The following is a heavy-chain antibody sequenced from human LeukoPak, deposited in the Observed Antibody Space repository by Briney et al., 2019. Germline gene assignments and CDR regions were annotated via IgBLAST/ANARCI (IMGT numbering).Heavy chain of an antibody. V-gene: IGHV3-30*03. CDR3: ARDGGVDSSGWFDY. CDR2: ISYDGSNK. J-gene: IGHJ4*02. Sequence: QPGRSLRLSCVASGFTFSSYGMHWVRQAPGKGLEWVAVISYDGSNKYYADSVKGRFTISRDNSKNTLYLQMNSLRAEDTAVYYCARDGGVDSSGWFDYWGQGTLVTVST. CDR1: GFTFSSYG. D-gene: IGHD6-19*01.